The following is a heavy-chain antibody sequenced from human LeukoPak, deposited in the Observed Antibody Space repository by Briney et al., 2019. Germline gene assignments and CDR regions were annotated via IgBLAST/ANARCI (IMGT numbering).Heavy chain of an antibody. J-gene: IGHJ4*02. V-gene: IGHV4-59*08. CDR1: GGSISSYY. D-gene: IGHD4-17*01. CDR2: IYYSGST. CDR3: ARRNGDYRCVDY. Sequence: SETLSLTCTVSGGSISSYYWSWIRQPPGKGLEWIGYIYYSGSTNYNPSLKSRVTISVDTSKNQFSLKLSSLTAADTAVYYCARRNGDYRCVDYWGQGTLVTVSS.